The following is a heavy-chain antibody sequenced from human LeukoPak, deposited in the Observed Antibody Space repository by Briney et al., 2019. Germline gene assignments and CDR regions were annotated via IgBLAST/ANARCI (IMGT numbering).Heavy chain of an antibody. J-gene: IGHJ4*02. CDR1: GFSFSSNS. D-gene: IGHD3-22*01. CDR3: ARDKNYYDSSGRRKVTDY. CDR2: ISSSGNTI. Sequence: GGSLRLSCAASGFSFSSNSMNWVRQAPGKGLEWVSYISSSGNTIYYADSVKGRFTISRDNAKNSLYLQMNSLRAEDTAIYYCARDKNYYDSSGRRKVTDYWGQGTLVTVSS. V-gene: IGHV3-48*04.